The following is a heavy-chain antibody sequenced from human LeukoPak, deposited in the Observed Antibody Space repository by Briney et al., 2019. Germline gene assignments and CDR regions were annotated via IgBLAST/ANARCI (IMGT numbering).Heavy chain of an antibody. D-gene: IGHD3-10*01. V-gene: IGHV3-23*01. Sequence: GGSLRLSCAASGFTFSSYAMMWVRQSPEEGLEWVSSITGSGDGTYYADSVRGRFTISRDNSKNTLYLQMNSLRAEDTAVYLCVKGFVHPTYYFEYWGQGTLVTVSS. CDR1: GFTFSSYA. CDR2: ITGSGDGT. J-gene: IGHJ4*02. CDR3: VKGFVHPTYYFEY.